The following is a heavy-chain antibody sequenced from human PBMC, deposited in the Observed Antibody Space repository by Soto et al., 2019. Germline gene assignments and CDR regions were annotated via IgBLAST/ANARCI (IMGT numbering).Heavy chain of an antibody. Sequence: PGGSLRLSCAASGFTFSSYGMHWVRQAPGKGLEWVAVIWYDGSNKYYADSVKGRFTISRDNSKNTLYLQMNSLRAEDTAVYYCARSTVRYFDWLAPGDYWGQGTLVTVSS. V-gene: IGHV3-33*01. CDR1: GFTFSSYG. CDR3: ARSTVRYFDWLAPGDY. CDR2: IWYDGSNK. J-gene: IGHJ4*02. D-gene: IGHD3-9*01.